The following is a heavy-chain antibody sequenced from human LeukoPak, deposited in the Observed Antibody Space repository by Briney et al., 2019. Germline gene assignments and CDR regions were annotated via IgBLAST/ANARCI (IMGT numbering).Heavy chain of an antibody. J-gene: IGHJ4*02. V-gene: IGHV3-64*01. CDR2: ISSNGGST. Sequence: PGGSLRLSCAASGFTFSSYAMHWVRQAPGEGLEYVSAISSNGGSTYYANSVKGRFTISRDNSKNTLYLQMGSLRAEDMAVYYCARGGSTRWPLDYWGQGTLVTVSS. D-gene: IGHD4-23*01. CDR1: GFTFSSYA. CDR3: ARGGSTRWPLDY.